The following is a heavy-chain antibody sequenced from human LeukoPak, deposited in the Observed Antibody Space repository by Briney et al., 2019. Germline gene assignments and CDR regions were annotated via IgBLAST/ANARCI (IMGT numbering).Heavy chain of an antibody. J-gene: IGHJ4*02. CDR2: IWYDGSNK. CDR3: ARDLRKGSYFDC. Sequence: GGSLRLSCAASGFTFSTQGMHWVRQAPGKGLEWVALIWYDGSNKYYADSVKGRFTISRDNSKNTLYLQMNSLRVEGTAVYYCARDLRKGSYFDCWGQGTLVTVSS. V-gene: IGHV3-33*01. CDR1: GFTFSTQG. D-gene: IGHD3-10*01.